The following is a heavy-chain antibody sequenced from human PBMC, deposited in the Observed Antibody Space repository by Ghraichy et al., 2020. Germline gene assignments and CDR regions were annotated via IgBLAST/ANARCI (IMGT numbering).Heavy chain of an antibody. CDR3: ARGWVRTWFDP. D-gene: IGHD1-26*01. CDR2: TYYNSKWYH. J-gene: IGHJ5*02. V-gene: IGHV6-1*01. CDR1: GDSVSSDSGA. Sequence: SQTLSLTCAISGDSVSSDSGAWNWIRQSPSRGLEWLGRTYYNSKWYHDYAVSVESRMTINPDTSKNQVSLQLNSVTPEDTAVYYCARGWVRTWFDPGGQGTLVTVSS.